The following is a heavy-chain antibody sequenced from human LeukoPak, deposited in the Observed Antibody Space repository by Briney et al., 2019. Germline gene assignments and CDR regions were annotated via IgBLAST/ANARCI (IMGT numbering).Heavy chain of an antibody. CDR2: INWNGGST. J-gene: IGHJ6*03. Sequence: PGGSLRLSCAASGFTFDDYGMSWVRQVPGKGLEWVSGINWNGGSTGNADSVKGRFTISRDNSKNTLYLQMNSLRAEDTAVYYCAKSGAGSGSYGYYYYMDVWGKGTTVTVSS. D-gene: IGHD1-26*01. CDR1: GFTFDDYG. V-gene: IGHV3-20*04. CDR3: AKSGAGSGSYGYYYYMDV.